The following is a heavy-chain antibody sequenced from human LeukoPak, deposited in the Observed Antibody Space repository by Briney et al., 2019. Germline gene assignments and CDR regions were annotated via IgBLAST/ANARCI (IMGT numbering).Heavy chain of an antibody. CDR3: ARALYDSSGYYSYYFDY. J-gene: IGHJ4*02. CDR2: IYYSGST. CDR1: GGSISSYY. D-gene: IGHD3-22*01. Sequence: PSETLSLTCTVSGGSISSYYWSWIRQPPGKGPEWIGYIYYSGSTNYNPSLKSRVTISVDTSKNQFSLKLSSVTAADTAVYYCARALYDSSGYYSYYFDYWGQGTLVTVSS. V-gene: IGHV4-59*01.